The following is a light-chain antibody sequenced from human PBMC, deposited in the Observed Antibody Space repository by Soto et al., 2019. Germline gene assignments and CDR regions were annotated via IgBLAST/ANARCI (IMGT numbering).Light chain of an antibody. Sequence: QSALTQPASVSGSPGQSITISCTGTSSDVGGYNYVSWYQQHPGKAPKLMIYEVSNRPSGVSNRLSGSKSGNTASLTISGLQAEDEADYYCSSYTSSSTFPFGTGTKVTVL. V-gene: IGLV2-14*01. J-gene: IGLJ1*01. CDR1: SSDVGGYNY. CDR3: SSYTSSSTFP. CDR2: EVS.